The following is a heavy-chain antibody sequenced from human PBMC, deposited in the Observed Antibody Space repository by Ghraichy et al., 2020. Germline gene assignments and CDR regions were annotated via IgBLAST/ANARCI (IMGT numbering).Heavy chain of an antibody. CDR1: GFTFSDYY. CDR3: ARVNYWDDGTYYFDY. D-gene: IGHD1-1*01. J-gene: IGHJ4*02. CDR2: IGTTATYT. Sequence: GGSLRLSCAASGFTFSDYYMTWIRQAPGEGLDWISYIGTTATYTTYADSVKGRFTISRDNAKNSMFLQMNSLRAEDTAVYFCARVNYWDDGTYYFDYWGQGTLVTVSS. V-gene: IGHV3-11*06.